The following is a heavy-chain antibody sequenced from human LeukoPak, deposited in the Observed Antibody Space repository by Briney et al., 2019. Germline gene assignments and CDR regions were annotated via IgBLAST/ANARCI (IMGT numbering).Heavy chain of an antibody. D-gene: IGHD3-10*01. CDR3: ARVLHYYGSGSYVVY. V-gene: IGHV3-7*01. CDR1: GFTFSSYW. J-gene: IGHJ4*02. CDR2: IKQDGSEK. Sequence: GGSLRLSCAASGFTFSSYWMSWVRQAPGKRLEWVANIKQDGSEKYYVDSVKGRFTISRDNAKNSLYLQMNSLRAEDTAVYYCARVLHYYGSGSYVVYWGQGTLVTVSS.